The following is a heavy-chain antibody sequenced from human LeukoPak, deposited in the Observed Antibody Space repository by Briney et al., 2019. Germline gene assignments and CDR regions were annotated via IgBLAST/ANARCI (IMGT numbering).Heavy chain of an antibody. J-gene: IGHJ4*02. V-gene: IGHV3-23*01. CDR2: ISGSGGST. CDR3: AKYSLGYGSGYLDY. Sequence: GGSMRLSCQPAGFCPGGFAMSWVRPAPGNVLGWVSSISGSGGSTSDADSVRGRFTISRDNSKKTLYLKVDSLSAEDTAVYYWAKYSLGYGSGYLDYWGQGILVTVSS. D-gene: IGHD2-15*01. CDR1: GFCPGGFA.